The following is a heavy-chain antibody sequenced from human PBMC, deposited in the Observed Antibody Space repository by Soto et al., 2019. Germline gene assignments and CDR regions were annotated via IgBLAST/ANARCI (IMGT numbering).Heavy chain of an antibody. CDR1: GNIFTSHY. CDR2: IAPTVGRT. CDR3: ASEKGGFDI. Sequence: QVQLVQSGAEVKKPGASVKLSCKASGNIFTSHYMHWIRQAPGQGLEWMGFIAPTVGRTTYAQKGQGRFTMTRDTSSTAVYMELSSLVSEDTAMYYCASEKGGFDIWGQGTVVTGSS. V-gene: IGHV1-46*01. D-gene: IGHD2-15*01. J-gene: IGHJ3*02.